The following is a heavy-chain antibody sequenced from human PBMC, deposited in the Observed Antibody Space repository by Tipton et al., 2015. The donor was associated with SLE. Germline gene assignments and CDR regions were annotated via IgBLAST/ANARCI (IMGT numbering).Heavy chain of an antibody. CDR1: GGSISSHY. J-gene: IGHJ4*02. CDR2: IYHSAST. Sequence: TLSLTCTVSGGSISSHYWSWIRQPPGKGLEWIGYIYHSASTNYNPSLKSRVTISVDTSKNQFSLKLSSVTAADTAVYYCATSHERHSSGCTFDYWGQGTLVTVSS. V-gene: IGHV4-59*11. CDR3: ATSHERHSSGCTFDY. D-gene: IGHD6-19*01.